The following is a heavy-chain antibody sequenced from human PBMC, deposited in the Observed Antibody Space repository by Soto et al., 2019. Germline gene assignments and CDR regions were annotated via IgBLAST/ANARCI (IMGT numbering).Heavy chain of an antibody. J-gene: IGHJ4*02. CDR3: AKEQLLWFGELTHFDY. V-gene: IGHV3-23*01. D-gene: IGHD3-10*01. CDR2: ISGSGGST. Sequence: EVQLLESGGGLVQPGGSLRLSCAASGFTFSSYAMSWVRQAPGKGLEWVSAISGSGGSTYYADSVKGRFTISRDNSKNTLYLQMNSRRAEDTAVYYCAKEQLLWFGELTHFDYWGQGTLVTVSS. CDR1: GFTFSSYA.